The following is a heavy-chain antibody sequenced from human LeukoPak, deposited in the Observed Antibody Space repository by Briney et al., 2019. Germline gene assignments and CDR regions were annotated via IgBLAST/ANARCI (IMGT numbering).Heavy chain of an antibody. Sequence: GASVKVSCKASGYTFTSYSLSWVRQAPGQGLEWMGWISIYNGNTNYAQKFQGRVTMTEDTSTDTAYMELSSLRSEDTAVYYCATGDNSPDYWGQGTLVTVSS. CDR1: GYTFTSYS. CDR2: ISIYNGNT. J-gene: IGHJ4*02. CDR3: ATGDNSPDY. D-gene: IGHD5-24*01. V-gene: IGHV1-18*01.